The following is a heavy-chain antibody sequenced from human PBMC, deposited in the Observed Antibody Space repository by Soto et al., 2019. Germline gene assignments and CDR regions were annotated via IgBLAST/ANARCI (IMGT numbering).Heavy chain of an antibody. CDR3: GKASSHYGSGSYYTNDY. J-gene: IGHJ4*02. D-gene: IGHD3-10*01. Sequence: QVQLVESGGGVVQPGRSLRLSCAASGFSFRSYGLHWVRQAPGKGLEWVAVISSDGQNKFYADSVKGRFTISRDNSKNTMYLQMNSLRVEDSAVYYCGKASSHYGSGSYYTNDYWGQGTLVTVSS. CDR2: ISSDGQNK. CDR1: GFSFRSYG. V-gene: IGHV3-30*18.